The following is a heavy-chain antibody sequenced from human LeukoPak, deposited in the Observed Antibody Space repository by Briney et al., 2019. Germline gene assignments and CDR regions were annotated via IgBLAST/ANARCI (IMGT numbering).Heavy chain of an antibody. V-gene: IGHV4-39*07. Sequence: SETLSLTCTVSGGSISSSNYYWGWIRQPPGKGLEWIGSIYSGGSTYYNPSLKSRVTISTDTSKNQFSLKLNSLTTADTAVYYCTRGAGWLIDYWGQGILVTVSS. D-gene: IGHD3-16*01. CDR2: IYSGGST. J-gene: IGHJ4*02. CDR3: TRGAGWLIDY. CDR1: GGSISSSNYY.